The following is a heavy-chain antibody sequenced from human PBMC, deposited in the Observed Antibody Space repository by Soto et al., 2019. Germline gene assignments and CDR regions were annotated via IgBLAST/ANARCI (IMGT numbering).Heavy chain of an antibody. D-gene: IGHD3-10*01. CDR1: GFTFSSYG. CDR2: ISYDGSNK. J-gene: IGHJ6*02. Sequence: GGSLRLSCAASGFTFSSYGMHWVRQAPGKGLEWVAVISYDGSNKYYADSVKGRFTISRDNSKNTLYLQMNSLRAEDTAVYYCAKDGRGTVLLWFGDRYYYGMDVWGQGTTVTVSS. CDR3: AKDGRGTVLLWFGDRYYYGMDV. V-gene: IGHV3-30*18.